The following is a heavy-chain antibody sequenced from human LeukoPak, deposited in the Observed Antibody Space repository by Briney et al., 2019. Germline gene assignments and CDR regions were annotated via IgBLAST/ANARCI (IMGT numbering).Heavy chain of an antibody. Sequence: GGSLRLSCAASGFTFSDYYMSWIRQAPGKGLEWVSYISSSGSTIYYADSVKGRFTISRDNAKNSLYLQMNSLRAGDTAVYYCARDFRVVRGVIITDNWFDPWGQGTLVTVSS. CDR1: GFTFSDYY. V-gene: IGHV3-11*01. CDR2: ISSSGSTI. D-gene: IGHD3-10*01. J-gene: IGHJ5*02. CDR3: ARDFRVVRGVIITDNWFDP.